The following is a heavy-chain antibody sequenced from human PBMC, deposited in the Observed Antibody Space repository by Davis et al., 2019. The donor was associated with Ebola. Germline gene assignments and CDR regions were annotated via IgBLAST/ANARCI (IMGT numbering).Heavy chain of an antibody. D-gene: IGHD3-10*01. V-gene: IGHV4-59*01. J-gene: IGHJ4*03. CDR1: GCSISSYY. Sequence: SETLSLTCTASGCSISSYYLSWIRQPPGKGLEWIGYIYYSGSTNYNPSLKSRVTISVDTSKDQFSLRMSDVTAADKAGEYCERVGREASGGRDYWGHGTLVTVSS. CDR3: ERVGREASGGRDY. CDR2: IYYSGST.